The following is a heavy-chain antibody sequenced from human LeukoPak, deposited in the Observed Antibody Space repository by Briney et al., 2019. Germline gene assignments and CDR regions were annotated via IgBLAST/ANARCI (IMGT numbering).Heavy chain of an antibody. Sequence: GGSLRLSCAASGFTFNSYAMSWVRQAPGKGLEWVSAISGSGGSTYYADSVKGRFTISRDNSKNTLYLQMNSLRAEDTAVYYCAKVQNRYYYDSSGPSHWGQGTLVTVSS. J-gene: IGHJ4*02. CDR2: ISGSGGST. CDR3: AKVQNRYYYDSSGPSH. D-gene: IGHD3-22*01. V-gene: IGHV3-23*01. CDR1: GFTFNSYA.